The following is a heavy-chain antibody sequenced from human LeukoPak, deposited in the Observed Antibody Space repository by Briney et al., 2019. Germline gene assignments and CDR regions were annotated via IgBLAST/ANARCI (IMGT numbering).Heavy chain of an antibody. CDR1: GGSISSYY. CDR3: ARGRSLVVEGGSRGHAFDI. J-gene: IGHJ3*02. Sequence: SETLSLTCTVSGGSISSYYWSWIRQPPGKGPEWIGEINHSGSTNYNPSLKSRVTISVDTSKNQFSLKLSSVTAADTAVYYCARGRSLVVEGGSRGHAFDIWGQGTMVTVSS. CDR2: INHSGST. V-gene: IGHV4-34*01. D-gene: IGHD1-26*01.